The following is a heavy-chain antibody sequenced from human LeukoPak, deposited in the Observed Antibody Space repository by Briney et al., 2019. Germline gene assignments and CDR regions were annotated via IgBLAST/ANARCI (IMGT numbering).Heavy chain of an antibody. CDR2: IYSDGST. CDR1: GFTFSSYS. J-gene: IGHJ3*02. V-gene: IGHV3-66*01. Sequence: GALRLSCAASGFTFSSYSMNWVRQAPGKGLEWVSVIYSDGSTYYADSVKGRFTISRDNSKNTLYLQMNSLRAEDTAVYYCARDDYDILTGTTDAFDIWGQGTMVTVSS. D-gene: IGHD3-9*01. CDR3: ARDDYDILTGTTDAFDI.